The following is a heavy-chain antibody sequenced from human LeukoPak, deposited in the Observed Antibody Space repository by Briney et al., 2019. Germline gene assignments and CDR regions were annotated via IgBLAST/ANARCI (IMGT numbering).Heavy chain of an antibody. CDR1: GGSISSGGYS. Sequence: SETLSLTCAVSGGSISSGGYSWSWIRQPPGKGLEWIGYIYHSGSTYYNPSLKSRVTISVDRSKNQFSLKLSSVTAADTAVYYCARGPGYCSSTSCYGAGWLDYWGQGTLVTVSS. V-gene: IGHV4-30-2*02. J-gene: IGHJ4*02. CDR3: ARGPGYCSSTSCYGAGWLDY. CDR2: IYHSGST. D-gene: IGHD2-2*01.